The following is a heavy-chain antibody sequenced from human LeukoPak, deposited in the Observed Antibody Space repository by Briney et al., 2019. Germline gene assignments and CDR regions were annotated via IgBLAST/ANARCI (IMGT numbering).Heavy chain of an antibody. CDR3: ARGGRMVYAIHWFDP. CDR2: ISYDGSNK. J-gene: IGHJ5*02. CDR1: GFTFSSYA. Sequence: GGSLSLSCAASGFTFSSYAMHWVRQAPGKGLEWVAVISYDGSNKYYADSVKGRFTISRDNSKNTLYLQMNSLRAEDTAVYYCARGGRMVYAIHWFDPWGQGTLVTVSS. D-gene: IGHD2-8*01. V-gene: IGHV3-30*04.